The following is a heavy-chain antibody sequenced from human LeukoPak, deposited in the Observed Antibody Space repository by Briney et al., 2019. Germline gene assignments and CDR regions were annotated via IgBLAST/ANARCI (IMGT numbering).Heavy chain of an antibody. Sequence: GGSLRLSCAASGFTFSSYWMHWVRQAPGKGLVWVSRINTDGSSTSYADSVKGRFTISRDNAKNTLYLQMNSLRAEDTAVYYCASAATVVREDAFDIWGQGTMVTVSS. D-gene: IGHD4-23*01. J-gene: IGHJ3*02. CDR1: GFTFSSYW. CDR3: ASAATVVREDAFDI. CDR2: INTDGSST. V-gene: IGHV3-74*01.